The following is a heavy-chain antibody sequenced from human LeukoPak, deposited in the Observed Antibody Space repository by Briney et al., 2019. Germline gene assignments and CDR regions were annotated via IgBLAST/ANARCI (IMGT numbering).Heavy chain of an antibody. CDR3: AREKGYCSGGSCYGGTFDY. V-gene: IGHV4-34*01. D-gene: IGHD2-15*01. CDR2: INPSGST. Sequence: PSETLSLTCAVYGGSFSGSYWSWIRRPPGEGLEWIGEINPSGSTDYNPSLESRVTISVDTSKNQFSLKLSSVTAADTAVYYCAREKGYCSGGSCYGGTFDYWGQGTLVTVSS. J-gene: IGHJ4*02. CDR1: GGSFSGSY.